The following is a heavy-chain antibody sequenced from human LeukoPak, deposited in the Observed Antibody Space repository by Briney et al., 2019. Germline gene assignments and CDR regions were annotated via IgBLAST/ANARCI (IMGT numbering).Heavy chain of an antibody. CDR2: IWYDGSNK. V-gene: IGHV3-33*01. CDR1: GFTFSTYG. J-gene: IGHJ4*02. Sequence: GGSLRLSCAAPGFTFSTYGLHWGRDAPGKRLEWVALIWYDGSNKYYADSVKGRYTISRDNSKNTLYLQMNSLRAEDTAVYYCAREKQKYSSGWYCLDYWGQGTLVTVSS. D-gene: IGHD6-19*01. CDR3: AREKQKYSSGWYCLDY.